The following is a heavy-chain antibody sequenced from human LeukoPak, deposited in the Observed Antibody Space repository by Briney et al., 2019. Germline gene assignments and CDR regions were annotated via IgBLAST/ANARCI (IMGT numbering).Heavy chain of an antibody. J-gene: IGHJ4*02. CDR3: AREARGNYDILTGYYGTSGIDY. V-gene: IGHV4-59*01. D-gene: IGHD3-9*01. Sequence: SETLSLTCTVSGGSISSYYWSWIRQPPGKGLEWIGYIYYSGSTNYNPSLKSRVTISVDTSKYQFSPKLSSVTAADTAVYYCAREARGNYDILTGYYGTSGIDYWGQGTLVTVSS. CDR2: IYYSGST. CDR1: GGSISSYY.